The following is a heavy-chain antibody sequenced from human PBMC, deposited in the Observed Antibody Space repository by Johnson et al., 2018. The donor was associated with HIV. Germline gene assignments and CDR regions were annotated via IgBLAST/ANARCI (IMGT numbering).Heavy chain of an antibody. D-gene: IGHD1-26*01. Sequence: VQLVESGGGLVQPGGSLRLSCAASVFTFSSYAMHWVRQAPGKGLEYVSSISSNGASTYYANSVKGRFTISRDNSKNTLYLQMGSLRAEDMAVYYCAKGASGSQRRGDFHIWGQGTMVTVSS. CDR1: VFTFSSYA. V-gene: IGHV3-64*01. CDR3: AKGASGSQRRGDFHI. CDR2: ISSNGAST. J-gene: IGHJ3*02.